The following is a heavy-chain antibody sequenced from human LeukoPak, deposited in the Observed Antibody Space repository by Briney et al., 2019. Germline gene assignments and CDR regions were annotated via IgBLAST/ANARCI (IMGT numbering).Heavy chain of an antibody. Sequence: PGGSLRLSCAASGFTFSNYGMHWVRQAPGKGLEWVAFIFAAGTNKYYADSVKGRFIISRDNSKNTLSLQMDSLRAEDTAVYYCARNVDNWNYVDYWGRGTLVTVSS. CDR1: GFTFSNYG. D-gene: IGHD3-10*02. CDR3: ARNVDNWNYVDY. V-gene: IGHV3-30*02. CDR2: IFAAGTNK. J-gene: IGHJ4*02.